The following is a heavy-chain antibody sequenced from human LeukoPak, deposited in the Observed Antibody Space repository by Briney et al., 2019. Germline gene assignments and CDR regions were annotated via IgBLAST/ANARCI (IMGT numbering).Heavy chain of an antibody. J-gene: IGHJ2*01. Sequence: SETLSLTCTVSGGSISSYYWSWIRQPPGKRLEWIGYIYYGGSTNYNPSLKSRVTISVDTSKNQFSLKLSSVTAADTAVYYCARGIYYYDSKGFDLWGRGTLVTVSS. CDR1: GGSISSYY. CDR3: ARGIYYYDSKGFDL. CDR2: IYYGGST. D-gene: IGHD3-22*01. V-gene: IGHV4-59*01.